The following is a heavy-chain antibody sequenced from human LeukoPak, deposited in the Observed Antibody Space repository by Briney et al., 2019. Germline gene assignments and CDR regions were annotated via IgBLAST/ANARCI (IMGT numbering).Heavy chain of an antibody. Sequence: PSKTLPLTCAVYGESFSGYYWSWIRQPPGKGLEWIGTISHHGTTKYNPSLKSRVTITVDTSKNQFSLKLSSVTAADTAVYYCARHYTGDDWFDPWGQGTLVTVSS. CDR2: ISHHGTT. CDR1: GESFSGYY. V-gene: IGHV4-34*01. J-gene: IGHJ5*02. CDR3: ARHYTGDDWFDP. D-gene: IGHD3-10*01.